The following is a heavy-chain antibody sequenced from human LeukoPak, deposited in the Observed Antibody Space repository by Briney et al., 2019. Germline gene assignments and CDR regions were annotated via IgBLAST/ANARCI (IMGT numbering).Heavy chain of an antibody. CDR2: IYHSGST. D-gene: IGHD6-13*01. CDR3: ARGSSSWYQGSFDP. V-gene: IGHV4-59*12. CDR1: GGSISSYY. Sequence: PSETLSLTCTVSGGSISSYYWSWIRQPPGKGLEWIGYIYHSGSTYYNPSLKSRVTISVDRSKNQFSLKLSSVTAADTAVYYCARGSSSWYQGSFDPWGQGTLVTVSS. J-gene: IGHJ5*02.